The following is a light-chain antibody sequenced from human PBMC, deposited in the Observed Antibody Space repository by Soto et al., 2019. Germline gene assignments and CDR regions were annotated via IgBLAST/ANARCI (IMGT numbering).Light chain of an antibody. J-gene: IGKJ1*01. V-gene: IGKV1-5*03. CDR1: QTISSW. CDR2: KAS. Sequence: DIQMTQSPSTLSGSVGDRVTITCRASQTISSWLAWYQQKPGKAPKLLIYKASTLKSGVPSRFSGSGSGTEFTLTISSLQPDDFATYYCQHYNSYRWTFGQGTKVEIK. CDR3: QHYNSYRWT.